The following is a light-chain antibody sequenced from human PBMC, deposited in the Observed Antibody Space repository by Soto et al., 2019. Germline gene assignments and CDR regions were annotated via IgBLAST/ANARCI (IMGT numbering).Light chain of an antibody. CDR1: RSDVGGYNY. CDR2: DVS. J-gene: IGLJ2*01. Sequence: QSALTQPRSVSGSPGQSVTISCTGSRSDVGGYNYVSWYQQHPSKPPKLMIYDVSKRPSGVPGRFSGSKSGNTASLTISGLQAEDDADYYCCSYGGGYTPLLFGGVTKLTVL. CDR3: CSYGGGYTPLL. V-gene: IGLV2-11*01.